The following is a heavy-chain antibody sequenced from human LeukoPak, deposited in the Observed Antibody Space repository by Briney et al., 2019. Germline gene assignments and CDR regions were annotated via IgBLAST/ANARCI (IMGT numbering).Heavy chain of an antibody. J-gene: IGHJ4*02. CDR1: GFTVSSNY. CDR3: ARRWDFDY. V-gene: IGHV3-53*04. Sequence: GESLRLSCAASGFTVSSNYMSWVRQAPGKGLEWVSVIYSGGNTYYADSVKGRFTISRHNSKNTVYLHMKSLRPEDTAVYYCARRWDFDYWGQGTLVAVSS. CDR2: IYSGGNT.